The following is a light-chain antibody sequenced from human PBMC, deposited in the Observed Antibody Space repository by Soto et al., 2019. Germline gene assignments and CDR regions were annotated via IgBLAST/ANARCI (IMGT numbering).Light chain of an antibody. J-gene: IGKJ1*01. CDR3: QQYGNSPWT. V-gene: IGKV3-20*01. Sequence: EIVLTQSPGTLSLTPGERGTLSCRASQRFGSSNLAWYQQKPGQAPRLLIYSTSSRATGIPDRFSGSGSGTDFTLTISRLEPEDFAVYYCQQYGNSPWTFGQGTKVDI. CDR2: STS. CDR1: QRFGSSN.